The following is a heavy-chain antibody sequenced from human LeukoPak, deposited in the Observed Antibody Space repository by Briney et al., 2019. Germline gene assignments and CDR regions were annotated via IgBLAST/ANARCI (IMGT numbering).Heavy chain of an antibody. Sequence: PGRSLRLSCAASGFTFDDYAMHWVRQAPGKGLEWVSGISWNSGSIGYADSVKGRFTISRDNAKNTLYLQMNSLRAEDTAVYYCAKDDYGDYDDYWGQGTLVTVSS. CDR3: AKDDYGDYDDY. CDR1: GFTFDDYA. V-gene: IGHV3-9*01. CDR2: ISWNSGSI. J-gene: IGHJ4*02. D-gene: IGHD4-17*01.